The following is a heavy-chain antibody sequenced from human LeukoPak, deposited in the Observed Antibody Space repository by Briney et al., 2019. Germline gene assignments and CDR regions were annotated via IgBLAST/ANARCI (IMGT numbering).Heavy chain of an antibody. J-gene: IGHJ4*02. D-gene: IGHD4-17*01. CDR3: ARGQGTVTTH. CDR2: INHSGSA. CDR1: GGSFSAYY. Sequence: SETLSLTCAVSGGSFSAYYWTWIRQPPGKGLEWIGEINHSGSANYNPSLKSRVTISLDMSKNQFSLKLSSVTAADTAVYYCARGQGTVTTHWGQGTLVTVSS. V-gene: IGHV4-34*01.